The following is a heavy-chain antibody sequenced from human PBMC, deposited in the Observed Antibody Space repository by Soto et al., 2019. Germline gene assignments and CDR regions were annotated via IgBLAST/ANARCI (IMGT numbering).Heavy chain of an antibody. V-gene: IGHV3-30-3*01. D-gene: IGHD3-3*02. CDR1: GFTFSSYA. CDR3: ARAGLASGMDV. CDR2: ISYDGSNK. Sequence: QVQLVESGGGVVQPGRSLRLSCAASGFTFSSYAMHWVRQAPGKGLEWVAVISYDGSNKYYADSVKGRFTISRDNSKNTLYLQMNSLRAEDTAVYYCARAGLASGMDVWGQGTTVTVSS. J-gene: IGHJ6*02.